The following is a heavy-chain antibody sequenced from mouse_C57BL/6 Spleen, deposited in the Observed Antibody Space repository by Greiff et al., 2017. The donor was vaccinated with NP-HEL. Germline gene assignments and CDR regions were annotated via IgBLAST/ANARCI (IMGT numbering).Heavy chain of an antibody. CDR2: IYPGDGDT. CDR3: ARSAYYDYEGFDY. J-gene: IGHJ2*01. CDR1: GYAFSSYW. V-gene: IGHV1-80*01. Sequence: IQLQQSGAELVKPGASVKISCKASGYAFSSYWMNWVKQRPGKGLEWIGQIYPGDGDTNYNGKFKGKATLTADKSSSTAYMQLSSLTSEDSAVYFCARSAYYDYEGFDYWGQGTTLTVSS. D-gene: IGHD2-4*01.